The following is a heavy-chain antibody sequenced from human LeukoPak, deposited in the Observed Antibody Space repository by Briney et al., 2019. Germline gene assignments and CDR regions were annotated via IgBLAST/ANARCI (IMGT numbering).Heavy chain of an antibody. CDR1: GGTFSSYA. CDR2: IIPIFGTA. D-gene: IGHD6-6*01. Sequence: ASVKVSCKASGGTFSSYAISWVRQAPGQGLEWMGGIIPIFGTANYAQKFQGRVTITTDESTSTAYMELSSLRSEDTAVYYCAIKEFAARPRYYYYMDVWGKGTTVTVSS. V-gene: IGHV1-69*05. CDR3: AIKEFAARPRYYYYMDV. J-gene: IGHJ6*03.